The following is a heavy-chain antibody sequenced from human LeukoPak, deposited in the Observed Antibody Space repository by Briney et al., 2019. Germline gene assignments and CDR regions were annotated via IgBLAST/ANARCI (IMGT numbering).Heavy chain of an antibody. D-gene: IGHD3-22*01. Sequence: GGSLRLSCAASGFTVSSNYMSWVRQAPGKGLEWVSVIYSGGSTYYADSVKGQFTISRDNSKNTLYLQMDSLRAEDTAVYYCARDLDYYDSSGYYGHFDYWGQGTLVTVSS. J-gene: IGHJ4*02. CDR3: ARDLDYYDSSGYYGHFDY. V-gene: IGHV3-53*01. CDR1: GFTVSSNY. CDR2: IYSGGST.